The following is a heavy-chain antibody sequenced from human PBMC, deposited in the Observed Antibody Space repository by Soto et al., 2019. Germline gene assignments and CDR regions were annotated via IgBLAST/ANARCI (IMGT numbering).Heavy chain of an antibody. CDR1: GYSFTSYW. CDR3: ARQDCSGGSCYSERSWFDP. V-gene: IGHV5-51*01. J-gene: IGHJ5*02. Sequence: GESLKISCKGSGYSFTSYWIGWVRQMPGKGLEWMGIIYPGDSDTRYSPSFQGQVTISADKSISTAYLQWSSLKASDTAMYYCARQDCSGGSCYSERSWFDPWGQGTLVTVSS. CDR2: IYPGDSDT. D-gene: IGHD2-15*01.